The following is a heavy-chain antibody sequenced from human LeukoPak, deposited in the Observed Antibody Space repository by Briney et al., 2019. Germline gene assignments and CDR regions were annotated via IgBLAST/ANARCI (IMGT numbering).Heavy chain of an antibody. J-gene: IGHJ4*02. D-gene: IGHD7-27*01. CDR2: ISTSSNYI. CDR3: AREGIWGYLGY. V-gene: IGHV3-21*04. Sequence: GGSLRLSCVASGFTFSTYSMNWVRQAPGKGLEWVSFISTSSNYIYYADSVKGRFTISRDNAKNSLYLQMNSLRAEDTALYYCAREGIWGYLGYWGQGTLVTVSS. CDR1: GFTFSTYS.